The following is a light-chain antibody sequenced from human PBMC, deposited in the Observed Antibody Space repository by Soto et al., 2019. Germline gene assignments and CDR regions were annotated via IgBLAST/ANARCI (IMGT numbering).Light chain of an antibody. Sequence: DIRMTQSPSSLSASVGDRITITCQASQDINNFLNWYQQKPGKAPRLLIYDTSNVEGGVPSRFSGTGSGTDFTFTISSLQPEDIATYYCQQYENLHPTFGGGTKVEIK. CDR1: QDINNF. CDR3: QQYENLHPT. V-gene: IGKV1-33*01. J-gene: IGKJ4*01. CDR2: DTS.